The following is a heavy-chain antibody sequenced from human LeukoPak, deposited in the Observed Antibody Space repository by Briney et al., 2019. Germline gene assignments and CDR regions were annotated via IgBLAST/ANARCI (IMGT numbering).Heavy chain of an antibody. Sequence: ASVKVSCKASGYTFTSYGISWVRQAPGRGLEWMGWISAYNGNTNYAQKLQGRVTMTTDTSTSTAYMELRSLRSDDTAVYYCARDSRAGYSYGYYYWGQGTLVTVSS. D-gene: IGHD5-18*01. CDR2: ISAYNGNT. CDR3: ARDSRAGYSYGYYY. CDR1: GYTFTSYG. J-gene: IGHJ4*02. V-gene: IGHV1-18*01.